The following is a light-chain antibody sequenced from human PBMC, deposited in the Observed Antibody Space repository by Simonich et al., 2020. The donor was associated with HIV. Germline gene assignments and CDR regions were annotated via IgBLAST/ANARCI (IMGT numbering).Light chain of an antibody. J-gene: IGLJ2*01. Sequence: QSVLTQPPAASGTPGQRVTISCSASSSANETNTVNWYQQLPGTTPQLLSYSNILRPSGVPDRFSGSKSGTSASLAISGLQSDDEADYYCAAWFDSLNGHVVFGGGTKLTVL. V-gene: IGLV1-44*01. CDR2: SNI. CDR1: SSANETNT. CDR3: AAWFDSLNGHVV.